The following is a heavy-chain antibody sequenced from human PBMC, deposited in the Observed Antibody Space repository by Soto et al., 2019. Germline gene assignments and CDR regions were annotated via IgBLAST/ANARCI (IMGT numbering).Heavy chain of an antibody. V-gene: IGHV4-61*01. Sequence: PSETLSLTCTVSGGSVSSGSFYWSWIRRPPGKGLEWIGYFYDSGSTNYNPSLRSRVTMSVDTSKNQFSLKLSSVTAADTAVYYCAASAPPATNYYYAMDVWGQGNTVTAS. D-gene: IGHD5-12*01. CDR3: AASAPPATNYYYAMDV. CDR2: FYDSGST. CDR1: GGSVSSGSFY. J-gene: IGHJ6*02.